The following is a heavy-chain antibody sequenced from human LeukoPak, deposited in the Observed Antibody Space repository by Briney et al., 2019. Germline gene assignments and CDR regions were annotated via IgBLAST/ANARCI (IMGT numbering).Heavy chain of an antibody. CDR3: ARMGIVVVPAAQTTGNDDYYYYYYMDV. J-gene: IGHJ6*03. D-gene: IGHD2-2*03. Sequence: ASVKVSCKASGYTFTSYGISWVRQAPGRGLEWMGWISAYNGNTNYAQKLQGRVTMTTDTSTSTAYMELRSLRSDDTAVYYCARMGIVVVPAAQTTGNDDYYYYYYMDVWGKGTTVTISS. CDR1: GYTFTSYG. V-gene: IGHV1-18*01. CDR2: ISAYNGNT.